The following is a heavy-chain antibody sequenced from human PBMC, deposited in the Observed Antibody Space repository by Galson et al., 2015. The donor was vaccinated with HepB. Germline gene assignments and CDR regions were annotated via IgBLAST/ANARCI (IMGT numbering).Heavy chain of an antibody. CDR1: GFTFTTYG. J-gene: IGHJ6*02. CDR2: ISHSSSSI. D-gene: IGHD1-26*01. Sequence: SLRLSCAASGFTFTTYGFNWVRQAPGKGLEWVSSISHSSSSIYYADSVKGRFTISRDNAKNSVFLQMNSLRAGDTAVYFCARDWWDALTYYYGMDAWGRGTTVTVSS. V-gene: IGHV3-21*01. CDR3: ARDWWDALTYYYGMDA.